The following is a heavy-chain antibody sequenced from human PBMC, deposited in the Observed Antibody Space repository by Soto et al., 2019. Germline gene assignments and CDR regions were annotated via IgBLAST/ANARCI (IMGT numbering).Heavy chain of an antibody. CDR3: ARGTAYSRRGN. J-gene: IGHJ1*01. Sequence: TVKVSCKASGYTFTSHYVHWVRQAPGQGLEWMGIINPSGGSTTYAQKFQGRVTMTRDTSSSTVYMEWSSLRSEDTAVYYCARGTAYSRRGNWAQRTLVPVSS. CDR1: GYTFTSHY. CDR2: INPSGGST. D-gene: IGHD6-13*01. V-gene: IGHV1-46*01.